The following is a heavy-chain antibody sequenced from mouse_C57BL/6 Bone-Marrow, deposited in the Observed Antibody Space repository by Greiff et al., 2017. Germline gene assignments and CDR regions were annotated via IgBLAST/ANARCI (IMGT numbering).Heavy chain of an antibody. V-gene: IGHV1-61*01. J-gene: IGHJ2*01. CDR2: IYPSDSET. Sequence: QVQLQQPGAELVRPGSSVKLSCKASGYTFTSYWMDWVKQRPGQGLEWIGNIYPSDSETHYNQKFKDKATLTVDKSSSTAYMQLSSLTSEDSAVYYCARKPYYDYDGYWGQGTTRTVSS. CDR1: GYTFTSYW. CDR3: ARKPYYDYDGY. D-gene: IGHD2-4*01.